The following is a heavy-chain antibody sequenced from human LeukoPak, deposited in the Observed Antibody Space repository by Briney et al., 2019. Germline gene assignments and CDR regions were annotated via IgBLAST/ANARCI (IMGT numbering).Heavy chain of an antibody. CDR3: ARGLVVATIAAYYYMDV. D-gene: IGHD5-12*01. V-gene: IGHV4-34*01. CDR1: GGSFSGYY. CDR2: INHSGST. Sequence: SETLSLTCAVYGGSFSGYYWSWIRQPPGKGLEWIGEINHSGSTNYNPSLKSRVTISVDTSKNQFSLKLSSVTAADTAVYYCARGLVVATIAAYYYMDVWGKGTTVTVSS. J-gene: IGHJ6*03.